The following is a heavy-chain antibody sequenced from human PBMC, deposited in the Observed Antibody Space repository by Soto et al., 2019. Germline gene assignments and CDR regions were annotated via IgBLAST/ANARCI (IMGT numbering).Heavy chain of an antibody. CDR2: ISYSGST. CDR1: GGSISSGGYY. V-gene: IGHV4-31*03. D-gene: IGHD5-18*01. CDR3: ARGYHPRAYYFDY. Sequence: QVQLQESGPGLVKPSQPLSLTCTVSGGSISSGGYYWSWIRQHPGKGLEWIGYISYSGSTYYNPSLKSRVTISVDTSKNQFSLKLSSVTAADTAVYYCARGYHPRAYYFDYWGQGTLVTVSS. J-gene: IGHJ4*02.